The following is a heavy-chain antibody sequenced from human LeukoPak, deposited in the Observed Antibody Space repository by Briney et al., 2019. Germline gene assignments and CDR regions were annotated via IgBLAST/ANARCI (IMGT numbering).Heavy chain of an antibody. Sequence: PGGSLRLSCAASGFTFSSYAMSWVRQAPGKGLEWVSAISGSGGSTYYADSVKGRFTISRDNSKNTPYLQMNSLRAEDTAVYYCAKSPNVLRFLEWLLYLDYWGQGTLVTVSS. J-gene: IGHJ4*02. CDR3: AKSPNVLRFLEWLLYLDY. V-gene: IGHV3-23*01. CDR1: GFTFSSYA. D-gene: IGHD3-3*01. CDR2: ISGSGGST.